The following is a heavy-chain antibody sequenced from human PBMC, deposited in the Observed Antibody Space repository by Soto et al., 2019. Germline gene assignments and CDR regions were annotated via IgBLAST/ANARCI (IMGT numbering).Heavy chain of an antibody. Sequence: GGSLRLSCAASGFTVSTNYMIWVRQAPGKGLEWVSIFFVRGSTYYADSVKGRFTISRDTSKNILFLQMNSLRPEDTAVYYCARGPQSGDTAMVRSYFDYWGQGTLVTVSS. CDR3: ARGPQSGDTAMVRSYFDY. J-gene: IGHJ4*02. V-gene: IGHV3-53*01. D-gene: IGHD5-18*01. CDR2: FFVRGST. CDR1: GFTVSTNY.